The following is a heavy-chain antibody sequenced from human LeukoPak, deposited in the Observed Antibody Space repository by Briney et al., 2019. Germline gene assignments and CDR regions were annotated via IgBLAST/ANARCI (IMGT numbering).Heavy chain of an antibody. J-gene: IGHJ3*02. Sequence: GGSLRLSCAASGFTFSTYAMTWVRQAPGKGLEWVSAISGGGTTTYYADSVKGRFTISRDNSKNTLYLQMNSLRAEDTAVYYCAKRNDPYYYDSSGSQSPAFDIWGQGPMVTVSS. CDR2: ISGGGTTT. CDR3: AKRNDPYYYDSSGSQSPAFDI. CDR1: GFTFSTYA. V-gene: IGHV3-23*01. D-gene: IGHD3-22*01.